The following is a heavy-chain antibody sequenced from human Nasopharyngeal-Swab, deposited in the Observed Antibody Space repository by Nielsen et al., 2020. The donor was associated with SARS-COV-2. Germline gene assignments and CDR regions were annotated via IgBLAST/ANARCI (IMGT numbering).Heavy chain of an antibody. CDR2: INSDGSST. Sequence: GESLKISCAASGFTFSSYWMHWVRQAPGKGLVWVSRINSDGSSTSYADSVKGRVTLSRDNAKNTLFLQMHSLRAEDTAVYYCARASLAAAGTQDFWGQGTLVTVSS. V-gene: IGHV3-74*01. CDR3: ARASLAAAGTQDF. CDR1: GFTFSSYW. J-gene: IGHJ4*02. D-gene: IGHD6-13*01.